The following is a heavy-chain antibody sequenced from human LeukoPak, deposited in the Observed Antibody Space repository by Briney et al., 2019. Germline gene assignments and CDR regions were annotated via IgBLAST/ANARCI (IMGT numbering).Heavy chain of an antibody. CDR1: GFTFSSYA. CDR2: ISGSGGST. J-gene: IGHJ4*02. CDR3: AKDGIWFGELLPYDY. Sequence: GGSLRLSCAASGFTFSSYAMSWVRQAPGKGLEWVSAISGSGGSTYYADSAKGRFTISRDNSKNTLYLQMNSLRAEDTAVYYCAKDGIWFGELLPYDYWGQGTLVTVSS. V-gene: IGHV3-23*01. D-gene: IGHD3-10*01.